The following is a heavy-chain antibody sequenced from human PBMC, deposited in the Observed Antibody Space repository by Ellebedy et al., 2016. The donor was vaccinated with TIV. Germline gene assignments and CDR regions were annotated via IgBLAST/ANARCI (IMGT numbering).Heavy chain of an antibody. J-gene: IGHJ4*02. D-gene: IGHD5-24*01. CDR2: IYYSGST. CDR1: GGSISSYY. V-gene: IGHV4-59*01. Sequence: MPSETLSLTCTVSGGSISSYYWSWIRQPPGKGLEWIGYIYYSGSTNYNPSLKSRVTISVDTSKNQFSLKLSSVTAADTAVYYCARRRDGYNEGYFDYWGQGTLVTVSS. CDR3: ARRRDGYNEGYFDY.